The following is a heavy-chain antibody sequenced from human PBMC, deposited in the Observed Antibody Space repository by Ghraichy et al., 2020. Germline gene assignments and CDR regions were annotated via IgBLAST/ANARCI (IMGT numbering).Heavy chain of an antibody. CDR1: GFTFRSYA. Sequence: GGSLRLSCAASGFTFRSYAMTWVRQAPGKGLEWASSISASGGTTNYADSVKGRFTISRDNSKNTLYLQMSSLRAEDTAVYYCAKDREHIGVLTAIGFCDSWGQGTLVTVAS. V-gene: IGHV3-23*01. D-gene: IGHD2-21*02. CDR3: AKDREHIGVLTAIGFCDS. J-gene: IGHJ4*02. CDR2: ISASGGTT.